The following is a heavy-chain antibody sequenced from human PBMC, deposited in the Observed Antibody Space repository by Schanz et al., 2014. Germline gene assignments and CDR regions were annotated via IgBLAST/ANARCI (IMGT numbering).Heavy chain of an antibody. CDR1: GFTFSSYA. CDR3: VRDSFFAFDY. V-gene: IGHV3-48*01. CDR2: VSRSTPDI. Sequence: VHLLESGGGLVQPGGSLRLSCAASGFTFSSYAMSWVRQAPGKGLEWVSYVSRSTPDIYYADSVKGRFTMSRDNAKNSVFLQMNSLRAEDTAVYYCVRDSFFAFDYWGQGTLVTGSS. J-gene: IGHJ4*02. D-gene: IGHD3-3*01.